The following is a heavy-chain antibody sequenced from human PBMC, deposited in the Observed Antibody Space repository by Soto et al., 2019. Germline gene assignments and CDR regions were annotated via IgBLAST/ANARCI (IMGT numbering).Heavy chain of an antibody. CDR1: GFTVSSYG. J-gene: IGHJ3*02. D-gene: IGHD3-22*01. Sequence: PGGSLRLSCAASGFTVSSYGMHWVRQAPGKGLEWVAVIWYDGSNKYYADSVKGRFTISRDNSKNTLHMQMNSLRAEDTAVYYCARDRFHYYDSSGYPTQGGAYDIWGQGTMVTVSS. CDR2: IWYDGSNK. V-gene: IGHV3-33*01. CDR3: ARDRFHYYDSSGYPTQGGAYDI.